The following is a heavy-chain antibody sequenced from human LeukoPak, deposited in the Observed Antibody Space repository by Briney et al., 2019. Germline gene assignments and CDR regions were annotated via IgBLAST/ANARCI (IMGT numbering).Heavy chain of an antibody. CDR1: GFAFSYG. D-gene: IGHD6-6*01. CDR2: ISGSGDDT. J-gene: IGHJ4*01. Sequence: PGGSLRLSCTASGFAFSYGMSWVRPAPGKGLEWVSAISGSGDDTYYLDSVKGRFTISRDRSKNTLFLQMNNLRAEDTAIYYCAAPPRAGARPPYDFWGHGTLVTVSS. V-gene: IGHV3-23*01. CDR3: AAPPRAGARPPYDF.